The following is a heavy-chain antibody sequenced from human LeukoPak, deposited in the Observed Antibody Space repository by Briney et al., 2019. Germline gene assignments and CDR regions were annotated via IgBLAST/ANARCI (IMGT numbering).Heavy chain of an antibody. Sequence: ASVKVSCKASGGTFSSNAISWVRQAPGQGLEWMGRIIPILGIADYAQKFQGRVTITADKSTSTAYMELSSLRSEDTAVYYCARAPYYDFWSGPDQGYYYYMDVWGKGTTVTVSS. V-gene: IGHV1-69*04. CDR2: IIPILGIA. CDR3: ARAPYYDFWSGPDQGYYYYMDV. D-gene: IGHD3-3*01. CDR1: GGTFSSNA. J-gene: IGHJ6*03.